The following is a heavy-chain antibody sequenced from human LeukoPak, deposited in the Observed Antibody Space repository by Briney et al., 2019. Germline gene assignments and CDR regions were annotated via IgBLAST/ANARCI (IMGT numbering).Heavy chain of an antibody. CDR1: GFTFNSYA. CDR3: AKDRLGYDSLGKFFDY. J-gene: IGHJ4*02. Sequence: GESLKISCAASGFTFNSYAMSWVRQAPGTGLEWVSAIGGSGDNTYYADSVKGRFTISRDNSKNTLYLQMNSLRAEDTAVYYCAKDRLGYDSLGKFFDYWGQGTLVTVSS. V-gene: IGHV3-23*01. CDR2: IGGSGDNT. D-gene: IGHD3-22*01.